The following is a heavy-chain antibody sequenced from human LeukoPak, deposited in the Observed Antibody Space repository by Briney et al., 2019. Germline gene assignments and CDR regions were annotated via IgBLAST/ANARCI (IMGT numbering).Heavy chain of an antibody. CDR1: GFTFSSYA. Sequence: GGSLRLSCAASGFTFSSYAMSWVRQAPGKGLEWVSAISGSGGSTYYADSVKGRFTISRDNSKNTLYLQMNSLRAEDTAVYYCAKSLGQWPFPNSPFDYWGQGTLVTVSS. CDR2: ISGSGGST. V-gene: IGHV3-23*01. J-gene: IGHJ4*02. CDR3: AKSLGQWPFPNSPFDY. D-gene: IGHD6-19*01.